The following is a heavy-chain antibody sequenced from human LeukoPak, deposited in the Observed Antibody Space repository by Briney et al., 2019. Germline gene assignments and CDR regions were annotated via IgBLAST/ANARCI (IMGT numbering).Heavy chain of an antibody. CDR3: ARDRIGRYYQMDV. CDR2: IKSDGDGSGT. D-gene: IGHD3-10*01. V-gene: IGHV3-74*01. CDR1: GFTLGSYW. J-gene: IGHJ6*04. Sequence: GGSLRLSCAASGFTLGSYWMHWVRQAPGKGLVWVSRIKSDGDGSGTTYADSVKGRFTISRDNAKNTLDLQMNSLRAEDTAVYYCARDRIGRYYQMDVWGKGTTVTVSS.